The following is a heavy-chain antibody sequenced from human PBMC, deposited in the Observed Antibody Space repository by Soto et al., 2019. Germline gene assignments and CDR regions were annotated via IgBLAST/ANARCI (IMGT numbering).Heavy chain of an antibody. CDR2: IIPIFGTA. CDR3: ARVLRFLTTHYYGMDV. D-gene: IGHD3-3*01. CDR1: GGTFSSYA. V-gene: IGHV1-69*01. J-gene: IGHJ6*02. Sequence: QVQLVQSGAEVKKPGSSVKVSCKASGGTFSSYAISWVRQAPGQGLEWMGGIIPIFGTAYYAQKFQGRVAITADESTSTAYMELSSLRSEDTAVYYCARVLRFLTTHYYGMDVWGQGTTVTVSS.